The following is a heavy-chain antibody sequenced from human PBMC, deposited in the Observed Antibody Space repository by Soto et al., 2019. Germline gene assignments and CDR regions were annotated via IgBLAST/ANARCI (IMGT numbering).Heavy chain of an antibody. V-gene: IGHV4-31*03. J-gene: IGHJ2*01. CDR3: ARVVDPARITMIVVVLRHLGSRSAWYFDL. D-gene: IGHD3-22*01. Sequence: QVQLQESGPGLVKPSQTLSLTCTVSGGSISSGGYYWSWIRQHPGKGLEWIGYIYYSGSTYYNPSLKSRVTISVDTSKIQFSLKLSSVTAADTAVYYCARVVDPARITMIVVVLRHLGSRSAWYFDLWGRGTLVTVSS. CDR1: GGSISSGGYY. CDR2: IYYSGST.